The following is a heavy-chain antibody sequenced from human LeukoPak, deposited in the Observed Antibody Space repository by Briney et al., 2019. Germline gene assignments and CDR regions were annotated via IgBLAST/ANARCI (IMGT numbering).Heavy chain of an antibody. D-gene: IGHD5-12*01. CDR2: INPSGGGT. V-gene: IGHV1-46*01. Sequence: ASVKVSCKTSGYTFTTYYMHWVRQAPGQGLEWMGIINPSGGGTSYAQKFQGRVTMTRDTSTNTIYMVLSSPRSEDTAMYYCARVLVGGYGGVGDYWGQGTLVTVSS. CDR1: GYTFTTYY. CDR3: ARVLVGGYGGVGDY. J-gene: IGHJ4*02.